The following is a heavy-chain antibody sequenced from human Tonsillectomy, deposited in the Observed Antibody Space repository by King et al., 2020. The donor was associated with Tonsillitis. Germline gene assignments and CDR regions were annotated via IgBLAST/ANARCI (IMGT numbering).Heavy chain of an antibody. J-gene: IGHJ6*03. Sequence: VQLQESGPGLVKPSQTLSLTCTVSGGSISSGSYFWSWIRQPAGKGLEWIGRIYSSGSTNYNPSLKSRVTMSVDTSKNQFSLKLSSVTAADTAVYYCAREAYSYGAYSYYYYMDVWGKGTTVTVSS. CDR2: IYSSGST. V-gene: IGHV4-61*02. CDR1: GGSISSGSYF. D-gene: IGHD5-18*01. CDR3: AREAYSYGAYSYYYYMDV.